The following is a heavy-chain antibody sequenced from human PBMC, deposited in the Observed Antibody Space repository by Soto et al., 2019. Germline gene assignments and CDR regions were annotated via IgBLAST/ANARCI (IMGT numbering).Heavy chain of an antibody. J-gene: IGHJ5*02. Sequence: QVQLVQSGAEVKKPGSSVKVSCKDSGGTFSSYAISWVRQAPGQGLEWMGGIIPIFGTANYAQKFQGRVTITADKSTSTAYMALSSLRSEDTAVYYCARNRRRFTMVRGVQTGFDPCGQGTVVTVSS. D-gene: IGHD3-10*01. CDR1: GGTFSSYA. CDR3: ARNRRRFTMVRGVQTGFDP. V-gene: IGHV1-69*06. CDR2: IIPIFGTA.